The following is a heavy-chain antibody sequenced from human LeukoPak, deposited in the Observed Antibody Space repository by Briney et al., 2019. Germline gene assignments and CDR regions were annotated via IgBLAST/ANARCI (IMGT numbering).Heavy chain of an antibody. V-gene: IGHV3-7*01. CDR1: GFNFAGFW. CDR3: AKNSGLHDL. D-gene: IGHD5-12*01. CDR2: INLAGSVT. J-gene: IGHJ4*02. Sequence: GGSLRLSCAASGFNFAGFWMTWIRQAPGRGPEWVANINLAGSVTYYLDSVKGRFTISRDNAKNSLYLQMDSLRAEDTALYYCAKNSGLHDLWGQGTLVTVSS.